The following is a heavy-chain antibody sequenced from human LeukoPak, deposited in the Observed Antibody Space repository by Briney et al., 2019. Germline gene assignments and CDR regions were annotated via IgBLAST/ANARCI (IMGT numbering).Heavy chain of an antibody. D-gene: IGHD5-18*01. CDR2: IYSGGST. V-gene: IGHV3-NL1*01. Sequence: PGGSLRLSCAASGFTFSSYGMHWVRQAPGKGLEWVSVIYSGGSTYYADSVKGRFTISRDNSKNTLYLQMNSLRAEDTAVYYCARDQYSYINWFDPWGQGTLVTVSS. CDR3: ARDQYSYINWFDP. J-gene: IGHJ5*02. CDR1: GFTFSSYG.